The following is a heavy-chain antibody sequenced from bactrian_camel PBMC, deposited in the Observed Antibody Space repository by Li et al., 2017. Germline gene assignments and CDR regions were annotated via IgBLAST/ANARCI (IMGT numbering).Heavy chain of an antibody. Sequence: HVQLVESGGGSVQAGGSLRLSCVLSGHLYSKYCMAWFRRAPGKRYDEVDEVVAVIYTKTGSTYYADSVKGRFTISQDNANNTLVLQMASLKPEDTAMYYCAAESTRLPDGVCSGGTNAEYRGQGTQVTVS. CDR2: IYTKTGST. V-gene: IGHV3-2*01. CDR1: GHLYSKYC. D-gene: IGHD2*01. J-gene: IGHJ4*01. CDR3: AAESTRLPDGVCSGGTNAEY.